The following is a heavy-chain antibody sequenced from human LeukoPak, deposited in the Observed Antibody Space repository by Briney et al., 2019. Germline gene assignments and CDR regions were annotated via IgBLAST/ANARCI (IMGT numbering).Heavy chain of an antibody. CDR3: ARRGGYSYGPFDY. Sequence: SETLSLTCTVSGGSISGSSYYWGWIRQPPGKGLEWIGSIYYSGSTYYNPSLKSRVTISVDTSKNQFSLKLSSVTAADTAVYYCARRGGYSYGPFDYWGQGTLVTVSS. CDR1: GGSISGSSYY. CDR2: IYYSGST. J-gene: IGHJ4*02. D-gene: IGHD5-18*01. V-gene: IGHV4-39*07.